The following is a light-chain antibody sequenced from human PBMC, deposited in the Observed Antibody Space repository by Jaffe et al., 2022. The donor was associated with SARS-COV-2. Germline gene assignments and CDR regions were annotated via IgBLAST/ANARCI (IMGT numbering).Light chain of an antibody. Sequence: DIQMTQSPSSVSASVGDRVTITCRASQGTSGWLAWYQQKPGRAPKLLMSAASSAQGGAPSRFSGSGSGTDFTLTISSLQPEDFATYYCQQANSFPLFGPGITVDVK. CDR1: QGTSGW. J-gene: IGKJ3*01. CDR3: QQANSFPL. CDR2: AAS. V-gene: IGKV1-12*01.